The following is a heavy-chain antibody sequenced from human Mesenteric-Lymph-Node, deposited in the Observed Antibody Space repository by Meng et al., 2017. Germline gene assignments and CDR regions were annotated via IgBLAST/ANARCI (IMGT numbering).Heavy chain of an antibody. V-gene: IGHV4-38-2*02. CDR2: IYHSGST. CDR1: GDSISSGFY. D-gene: IGHD2-15*01. Sequence: SETLSLTCTVSGDSISSGFYWGWIRQPPGKGLEWIGTIYHSGSTFNNPSLKSRVTMLVDTSKNQFSLKLTSVTAADTAVYYCARFGGSTIVVVTGYFDHWGQGTLVTVSS. J-gene: IGHJ4*02. CDR3: ARFGGSTIVVVTGYFDH.